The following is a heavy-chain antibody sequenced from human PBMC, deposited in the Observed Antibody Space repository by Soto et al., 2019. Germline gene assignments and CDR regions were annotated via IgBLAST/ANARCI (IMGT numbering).Heavy chain of an antibody. CDR3: ASDLNGVVVGAATHYYGMDV. CDR1: GGTFSSYA. D-gene: IGHD2-15*01. CDR2: IIPIFGTA. V-gene: IGHV1-69*01. J-gene: IGHJ6*02. Sequence: QVQLVQSGAEVKKPGSSVKVSCKASGGTFSSYAFSWVRQAPGQGLEWMGGIIPIFGTANYAQKFQGRVTITADESTSTAYMELSSLRSEDTAVYYCASDLNGVVVGAATHYYGMDVWGQGTTVTVSS.